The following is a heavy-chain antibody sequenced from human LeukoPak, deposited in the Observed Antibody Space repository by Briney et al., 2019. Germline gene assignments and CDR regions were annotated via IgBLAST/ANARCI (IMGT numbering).Heavy chain of an antibody. D-gene: IGHD2-2*01. CDR3: ARLLPAALEDY. V-gene: IGHV3-66*02. CDR1: GFTVSSNY. Sequence: PGGSLRLSCAASGFTVSSNYMSWVRQAPGKGLEWVSVIYSGGSTYYADSVKGRFTISRDISKNTLYLQMNSLRAEDTAVYYCARLLPAALEDYWGQGTLVTVSS. CDR2: IYSGGST. J-gene: IGHJ4*02.